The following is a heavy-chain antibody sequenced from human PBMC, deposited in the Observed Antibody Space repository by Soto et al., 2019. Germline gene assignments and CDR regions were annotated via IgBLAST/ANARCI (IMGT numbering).Heavy chain of an antibody. J-gene: IGHJ4*02. CDR1: GYTFTSYS. CDR2: ISAYNGNT. CDR3: ARDVGYGLIDY. V-gene: IGHV1-18*01. Sequence: QVQLVQSGAEVKKPGASVKVSCKASGYTFTSYSISWVRQAPGQGLEWMGWISAYNGNTYHAQKLQGRVTMTTDTSTSTASMELRSLRSADTAVYYCARDVGYGLIDYWGQGTLVTVSS. D-gene: IGHD5-18*01.